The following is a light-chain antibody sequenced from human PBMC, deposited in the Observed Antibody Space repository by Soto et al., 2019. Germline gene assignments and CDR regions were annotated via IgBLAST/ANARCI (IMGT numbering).Light chain of an antibody. Sequence: ERVMTQSPATLSASPGERVTLSCRASQSVASSVAWYQQKPGQAPRLILYGASTRATGFPARFSGTGSGTEFTLTISSLQPEDFATYYCQQANSFPLTFGQGTRLEIK. V-gene: IGKV3-15*01. CDR3: QQANSFPLT. J-gene: IGKJ5*01. CDR1: QSVASS. CDR2: GAS.